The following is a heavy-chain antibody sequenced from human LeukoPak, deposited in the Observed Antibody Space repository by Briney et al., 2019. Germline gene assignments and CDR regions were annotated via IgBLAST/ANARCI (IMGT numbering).Heavy chain of an antibody. Sequence: SETLSLTCTVSGGSISTYYWSWIRQPAGKGLEWIGRIYTSGSTNYNPSLKSRVTMSVDTSKNQFSLKLSSVTAADTAVYYCARIRGDGSSWYWFDYWGQGTLVTVSS. D-gene: IGHD6-13*01. J-gene: IGHJ5*01. V-gene: IGHV4-4*07. CDR2: IYTSGST. CDR1: GGSISTYY. CDR3: ARIRGDGSSWYWFDY.